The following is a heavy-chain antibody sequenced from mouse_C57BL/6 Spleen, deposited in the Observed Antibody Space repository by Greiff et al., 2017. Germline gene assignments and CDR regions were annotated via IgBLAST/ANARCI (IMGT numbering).Heavy chain of an antibody. CDR2: IHPNSGST. J-gene: IGHJ2*01. V-gene: IGHV1-64*01. Sequence: QVQLQQPGAELVKPGASVKLSCKASGYTFTGYWMHWVKQRPGQGLEWIGMIHPNSGSTNYNEKFKSKATLTVDKSSSTAYMQLSSLTSEDSAVYYCAREVTTVVANWGYDYWGQGTTLTVSS. CDR3: AREVTTVVANWGYDY. CDR1: GYTFTGYW. D-gene: IGHD1-1*01.